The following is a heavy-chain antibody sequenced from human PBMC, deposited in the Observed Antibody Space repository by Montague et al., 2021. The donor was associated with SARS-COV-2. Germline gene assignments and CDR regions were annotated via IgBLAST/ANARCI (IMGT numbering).Heavy chain of an antibody. Sequence: SETLSLTCTVSGGSISSGNYYWGWIRQPPGKGLEWIGNLYYSGSTYYNPSLKSRVTISIDTSKNQSSLKLSSVTAADTDVYYCARDDIVLQGVTKGMDVWGQGTTVTVSS. D-gene: IGHD2-15*01. V-gene: IGHV4-39*07. J-gene: IGHJ6*02. CDR1: GGSISSGNYY. CDR3: ARDDIVLQGVTKGMDV. CDR2: LYYSGST.